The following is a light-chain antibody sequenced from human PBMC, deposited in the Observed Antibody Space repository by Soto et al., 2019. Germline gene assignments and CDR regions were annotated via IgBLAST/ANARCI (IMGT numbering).Light chain of an antibody. CDR1: SSDVGGYNY. CDR3: SSYTSTIPRV. CDR2: DVT. J-gene: IGLJ1*01. Sequence: QSALTQPASVSGSPGQSITISCTGTSSDVGGYNYVSWYQQYPGKAPKLMIYDVTNRTSGVSNRFSGSKSGNTASLTISGLQVEDEADYYCSSYTSTIPRVFGTGTKLTVL. V-gene: IGLV2-14*01.